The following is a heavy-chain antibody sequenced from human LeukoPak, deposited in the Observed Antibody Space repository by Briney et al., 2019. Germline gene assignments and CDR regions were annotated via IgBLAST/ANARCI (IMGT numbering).Heavy chain of an antibody. J-gene: IGHJ4*02. CDR2: INSDGSST. Sequence: GGSLRLSCAASGFTFSRYWMHWVRQGPGKRLVWVSRINSDGSSTTYADSVKGRFTISRDNAKNTLYLQMNSLRVEDTALYYCVRDRDAAYFDFWGQGTLVTVSS. V-gene: IGHV3-74*01. D-gene: IGHD2-15*01. CDR3: VRDRDAAYFDF. CDR1: GFTFSRYW.